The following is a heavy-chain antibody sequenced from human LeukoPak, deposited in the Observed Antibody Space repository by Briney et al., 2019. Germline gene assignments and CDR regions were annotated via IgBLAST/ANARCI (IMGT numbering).Heavy chain of an antibody. V-gene: IGHV4-30-4*07. D-gene: IGHD3-22*01. CDR3: ARHRYYDSSGSYYYYYYMDV. J-gene: IGHJ6*03. Sequence: KPSETLSLTCAVSGGSISRGGYSWSWIRQPPGKGLEWIGYFYYSGSTYYNPSLKSRVTISLDTSKNQLSLKLSSVTAADTAVYYCARHRYYDSSGSYYYYYYMDVWGKGTTVTISS. CDR2: FYYSGST. CDR1: GGSISRGGYS.